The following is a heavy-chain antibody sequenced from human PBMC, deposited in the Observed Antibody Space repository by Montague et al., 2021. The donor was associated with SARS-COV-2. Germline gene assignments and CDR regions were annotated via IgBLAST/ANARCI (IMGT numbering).Heavy chain of an antibody. J-gene: IGHJ6*03. CDR1: GGSFSGYY. D-gene: IGHD3-3*01. V-gene: IGHV4-34*01. CDR3: ARGRAARSITIFGVVNPAIRYYYYMDV. Sequence: SETLSLTCAVYGGSFSGYYWSWIRQPPGKGLEWIGEINDSESTYYNPSLKSRVTISVDTSKNQFSLKLSSVTAADTAVYYCARGRAARSITIFGVVNPAIRYYYYMDVGGKGTTVTVSS. CDR2: INDSEST.